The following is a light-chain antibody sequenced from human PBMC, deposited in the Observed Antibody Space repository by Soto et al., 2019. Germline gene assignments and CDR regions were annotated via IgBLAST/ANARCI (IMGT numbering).Light chain of an antibody. J-gene: IGKJ2*01. CDR3: KQNISLPQYP. CDR1: QTILYSSNNKTH. V-gene: IGKV4-1*01. CDR2: WSS. Sequence: DIVMTQSPDSLAVSLGERATINCKSSQTILYSSNNKTHIAWYQQKAGQPPKLLIYWSSTRESGVPDRFSGRGSGKDFIPTIRGRRAEVVEFNSCKQNISLPQYPFGRGPGWRSN.